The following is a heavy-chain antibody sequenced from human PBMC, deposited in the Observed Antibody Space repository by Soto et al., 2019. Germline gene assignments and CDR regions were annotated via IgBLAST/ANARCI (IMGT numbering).Heavy chain of an antibody. CDR3: AKVNLLTGEEYDAFDI. V-gene: IGHV3-23*01. CDR2: ISGSGGST. CDR1: GFTFSSYA. J-gene: IGHJ3*02. Sequence: GGSLRLSCAASGFTFSSYAMSWVRQAPGKGLEWVSAISGSGGSTYYADSVKGRFTISRDNSKNTLYLQMNSLRAEDTAVYYCAKVNLLTGEEYDAFDIWGQGTMVTVSS. D-gene: IGHD7-27*01.